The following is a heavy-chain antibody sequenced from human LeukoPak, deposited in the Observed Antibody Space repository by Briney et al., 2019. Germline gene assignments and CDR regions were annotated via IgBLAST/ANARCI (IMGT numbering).Heavy chain of an antibody. D-gene: IGHD3-10*01. Sequence: GGSLRLSCAASGFTFVAYWMSWVRQAPGKGLEWVANIKQDGSEKNYVDSVKGRFTISRDNAKNSLYLQMNSLRAEDTAVYYCAKVWRVRGVITAVFDSWGQGTLVTVSS. J-gene: IGHJ4*02. CDR3: AKVWRVRGVITAVFDS. CDR1: GFTFVAYW. V-gene: IGHV3-7*01. CDR2: IKQDGSEK.